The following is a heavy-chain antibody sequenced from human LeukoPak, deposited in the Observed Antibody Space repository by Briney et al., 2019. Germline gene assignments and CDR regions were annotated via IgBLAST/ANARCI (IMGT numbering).Heavy chain of an antibody. CDR1: GGTFSSYA. CDR2: IIPNFGTT. V-gene: IGHV1-69*06. CDR3: ATSGGPADWYFDL. Sequence: GASVKVSCKASGGTFSSYAINWVRQAPGQGLEWMGGIIPNFGTTSFGQKFQGRVTITADKSTSTAYMELGSLRSEDTAVYYCATSGGPADWYFDLWGRGTLVSVSS. D-gene: IGHD1-26*01. J-gene: IGHJ2*01.